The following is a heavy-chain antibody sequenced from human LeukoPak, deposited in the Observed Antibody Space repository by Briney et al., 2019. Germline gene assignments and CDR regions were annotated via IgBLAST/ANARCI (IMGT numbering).Heavy chain of an antibody. CDR2: IYYTGDT. D-gene: IGHD6-19*01. CDR1: GGSISSYY. J-gene: IGHJ4*02. CDR3: ARGGIAVPEY. Sequence: SETLSLTCTVSGGSISSYYWSWVRQPPGKGLEWIGYIYYTGDTSYNPSLKSRVTISVDTSNNQFSLKLSSVTAADTAAYYCARGGIAVPEYWGQGILVTVSS. V-gene: IGHV4-59*01.